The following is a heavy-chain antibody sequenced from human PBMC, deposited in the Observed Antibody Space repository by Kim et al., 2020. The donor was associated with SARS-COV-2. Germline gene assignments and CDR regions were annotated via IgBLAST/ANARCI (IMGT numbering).Heavy chain of an antibody. Sequence: SETLSLTCTVSGGSISSYYWSWIRQPPGKGLEWIGYIYYSGSTNYNPSLKSRVTISVDTSKNQFSLKLSSVTAADTAVYYCARAHYDDAFDIWGQGTMVTVSS. CDR3: ARAHYDDAFDI. CDR1: GGSISSYY. D-gene: IGHD3-3*01. J-gene: IGHJ3*02. CDR2: IYYSGST. V-gene: IGHV4-59*01.